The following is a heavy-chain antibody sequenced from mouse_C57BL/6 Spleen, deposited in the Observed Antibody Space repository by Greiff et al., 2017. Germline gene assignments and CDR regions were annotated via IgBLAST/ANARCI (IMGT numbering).Heavy chain of an antibody. CDR2: INPGSGGT. D-gene: IGHD2-2*01. J-gene: IGHJ2*01. CDR1: GYAFTNYL. CDR3: ARGIYYGYDGAFDY. Sequence: QVQLKESGAELVRPGTSVKVSCKASGYAFTNYLIEWVKQRPGQGLEWIGVINPGSGGTNYNEKFKGKATLTADKSSSTAYMQLSSLTSEDSAVYFCARGIYYGYDGAFDYWGQGTTLTVSS. V-gene: IGHV1-54*01.